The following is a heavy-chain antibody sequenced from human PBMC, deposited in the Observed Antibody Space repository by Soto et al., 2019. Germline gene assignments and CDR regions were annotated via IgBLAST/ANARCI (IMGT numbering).Heavy chain of an antibody. CDR1: GGSISSSSYY. D-gene: IGHD6-19*01. V-gene: IGHV4-39*01. Sequence: PSETLPLTCTVSGGSISSSSYYWGLIRQPPGKGLEWIGSIYYSGSTYYNPSLKSRVTISVDTSKNQFSLKLSSVTAADTAVYYCARLWLETHHSPYYTDFSDTGPTVTLSS. CDR2: IYYSGST. J-gene: IGHJ6*03. CDR3: ARLWLETHHSPYYTDF.